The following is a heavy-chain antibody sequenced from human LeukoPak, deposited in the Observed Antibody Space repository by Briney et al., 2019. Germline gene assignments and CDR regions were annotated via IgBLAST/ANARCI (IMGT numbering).Heavy chain of an antibody. D-gene: IGHD5-18*01. CDR2: SIPIFGTA. CDR3: ARDMDTAMVPGVFDY. V-gene: IGHV1-69*05. CDR1: GGTFSSYA. Sequence: ASVKVSCKASGGTFSSYAISWVRQAPGQGLEWMGGSIPIFGTANYAQKFQGRVTITTEESTSTAYMELSSLRSEDTAVYYCARDMDTAMVPGVFDYWGQGTLVTVSS. J-gene: IGHJ4*02.